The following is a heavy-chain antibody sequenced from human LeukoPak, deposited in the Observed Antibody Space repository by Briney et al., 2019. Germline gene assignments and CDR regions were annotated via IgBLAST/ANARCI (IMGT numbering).Heavy chain of an antibody. J-gene: IGHJ4*02. CDR2: ICGSGGST. CDR3: ATPYGSGSYDY. D-gene: IGHD3-10*01. CDR1: RFTFSSYA. V-gene: IGHV3-23*01. Sequence: PGGSLRLSCAASRFTFSSYAMSWVRQAPGKGLEWVSAICGSGGSTYYADSLKGQFAISRDNSKDTLYLQMISPTVEDTAVYYCATPYGSGSYDYWGQGTLVTVSS.